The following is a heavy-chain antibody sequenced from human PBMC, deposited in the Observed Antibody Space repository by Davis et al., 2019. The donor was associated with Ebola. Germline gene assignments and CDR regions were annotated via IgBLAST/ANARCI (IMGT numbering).Heavy chain of an antibody. V-gene: IGHV1-69*13. CDR1: GGTPINAA. J-gene: IGHJ4*02. Sequence: SVKVSCKASGGTPINAAISWVRQAPGQGLEWMGGIIPIFGTANYAQKFQGRVTITADESTGTNYMEMSSLTSEDTAVYYCARVRSTSGWRYYFDYWGQGTLVTVSS. D-gene: IGHD6-19*01. CDR2: IIPIFGTA. CDR3: ARVRSTSGWRYYFDY.